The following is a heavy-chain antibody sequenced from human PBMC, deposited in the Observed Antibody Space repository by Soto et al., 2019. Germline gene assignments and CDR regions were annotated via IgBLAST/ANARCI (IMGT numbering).Heavy chain of an antibody. CDR3: AMYGSSCDY. Sequence: QVQLQESGPGLVKPSATRSLTCAFSGGSISSSNWWSWVRQPPGKGLEWIGEIYHSGSSNYNPSLKRRVTISVDKSKNKCSLKLSFVTEEDTAVYYCAMYGSSCDYWCQGNLGTV. V-gene: IGHV4-4*02. CDR1: GGSISSSNW. D-gene: IGHD3-10*01. CDR2: IYHSGSS. J-gene: IGHJ4*02.